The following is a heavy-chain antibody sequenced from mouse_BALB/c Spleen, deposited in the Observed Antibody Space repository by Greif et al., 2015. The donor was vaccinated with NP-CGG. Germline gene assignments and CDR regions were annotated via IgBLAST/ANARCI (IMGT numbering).Heavy chain of an antibody. CDR3: ARSDRYGTGYAMDY. Sequence: EVKLVESGPDLVKPSQSLSLTCTVTGYSITSGYSWHWIRQLPGNKLEWMGYIHYSGSTNYNPSLKSRISITRDTSKNQFFLQLNSVTTEDTATYYCARSDRYGTGYAMDYWGQGTSVTVSS. J-gene: IGHJ4*01. CDR2: IHYSGST. CDR1: GYSITSGYS. V-gene: IGHV3-1*02. D-gene: IGHD2-14*01.